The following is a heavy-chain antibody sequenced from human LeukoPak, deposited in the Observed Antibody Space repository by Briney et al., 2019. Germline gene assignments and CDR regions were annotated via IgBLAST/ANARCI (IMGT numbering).Heavy chain of an antibody. V-gene: IGHV1-8*01. Sequence: ASVKVSCKASGYTFTSYDFNWVRQATGQRPEWMGWMSPNSGDTGYAQKFQDRVTMTRSTSISTAYMELGSLRSDDTAVYYCARGPPNWGYDYWGPGTLVTVSS. CDR2: MSPNSGDT. J-gene: IGHJ4*02. D-gene: IGHD7-27*01. CDR1: GYTFTSYD. CDR3: ARGPPNWGYDY.